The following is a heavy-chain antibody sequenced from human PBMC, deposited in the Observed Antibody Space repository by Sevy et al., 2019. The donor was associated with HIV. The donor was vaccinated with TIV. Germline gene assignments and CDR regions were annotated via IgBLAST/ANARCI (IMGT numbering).Heavy chain of an antibody. CDR1: GFTFSSYA. J-gene: IGHJ6*02. V-gene: IGHV3-23*01. Sequence: GGSLRLSCAASGFTFSSYAMSWVRQAPGKGLEWVSAISGSGGSTYYADSVKGRFTISRDNSKNTLYLQMNSLRAEDTAVYYCAKDGAGSSFTYYYYYGMDVWGQGTTVTVSS. CDR3: AKDGAGSSFTYYYYYGMDV. D-gene: IGHD6-6*01. CDR2: ISGSGGST.